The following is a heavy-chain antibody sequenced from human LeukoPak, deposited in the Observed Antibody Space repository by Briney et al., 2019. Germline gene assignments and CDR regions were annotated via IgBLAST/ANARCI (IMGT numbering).Heavy chain of an antibody. Sequence: GASVKVSCKASGYTFTSYGISWVRQVPGQGLEWMGWISAYNGNTNYAQKLQGRVTMTTDTSTSTAYMELRSLRSDDTAVYYCARKGGSGSYYNWNWFDPWGQGTLVTVSS. J-gene: IGHJ5*02. D-gene: IGHD3-10*01. CDR3: ARKGGSGSYYNWNWFDP. CDR2: ISAYNGNT. CDR1: GYTFTSYG. V-gene: IGHV1-18*01.